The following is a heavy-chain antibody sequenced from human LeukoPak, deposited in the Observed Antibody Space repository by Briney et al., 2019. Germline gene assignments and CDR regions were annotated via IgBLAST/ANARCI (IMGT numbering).Heavy chain of an antibody. Sequence: GSLRLSFAASGFPFSNYAMSWVRQAPGKGLEWVSDISGSGDSTYYADSVKGRFTMSRDNSKNTLYLQMSSLRAEDTAVYYCAKGGGTSSRGRGRYWGQGTLVTVSS. D-gene: IGHD2-15*01. CDR2: ISGSGDST. J-gene: IGHJ4*02. CDR1: GFPFSNYA. V-gene: IGHV3-23*01. CDR3: AKGGGTSSRGRGRY.